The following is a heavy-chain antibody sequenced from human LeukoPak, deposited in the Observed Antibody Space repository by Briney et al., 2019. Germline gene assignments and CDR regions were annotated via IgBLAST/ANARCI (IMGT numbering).Heavy chain of an antibody. D-gene: IGHD4-17*01. CDR1: GFTFSSYE. J-gene: IGHJ4*02. V-gene: IGHV3-48*03. CDR3: ARDAYYGDYAAGFDY. Sequence: PGGSLRLSCAASGFTFSSYEMNWVRQAPGKGLELVSYISSSGSTIYYADSVKGRFTISRDNAKNSLYLQMNSLRAEDTAVYYCARDAYYGDYAAGFDYWGQGTLVTVSS. CDR2: ISSSGSTI.